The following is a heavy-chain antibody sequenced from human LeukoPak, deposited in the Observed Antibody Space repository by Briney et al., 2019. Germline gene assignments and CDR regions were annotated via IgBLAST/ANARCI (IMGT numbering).Heavy chain of an antibody. CDR3: AKDLPPVWRVTYSFDY. D-gene: IGHD2-21*02. CDR1: GFTFSSYS. J-gene: IGHJ4*02. Sequence: GGSLRLSCAASGFTFSSYSMNWVRQAPGKGLEWVSAISGSGGSTYYADSVKGRFTISRDNSKNTLYLQMNSLRAEDTAVYYCAKDLPPVWRVTYSFDYWGQGTLVTVSS. CDR2: ISGSGGST. V-gene: IGHV3-23*01.